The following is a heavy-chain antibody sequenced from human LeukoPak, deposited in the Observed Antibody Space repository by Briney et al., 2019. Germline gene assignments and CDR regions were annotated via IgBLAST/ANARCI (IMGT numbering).Heavy chain of an antibody. V-gene: IGHV3-30*02. CDR1: GFTFSSYG. Sequence: GGSLRLSCEASGFTFSSYGMHWVRQAPGKGLEWEAFIRHDGSNKYYADSVKGRFTISRDNSKNTLYLQMNSLRAEDTAVYYCARDLGQYYDTSDNWFDPWGQGTLVTVSS. D-gene: IGHD3-22*01. CDR2: IRHDGSNK. J-gene: IGHJ5*02. CDR3: ARDLGQYYDTSDNWFDP.